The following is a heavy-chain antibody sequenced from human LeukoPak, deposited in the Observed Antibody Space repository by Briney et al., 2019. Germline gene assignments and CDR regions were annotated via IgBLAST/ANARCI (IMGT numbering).Heavy chain of an antibody. CDR1: GFAFSSYA. CDR3: ARPDYCGGECYWNYFDY. Sequence: PGGSLRLSCAASGFAFSSYAMHWVRQAPGKGLEWMGVISYDGSNKYYADSVKGRFTISRDNSKNTLYLQMNSLRAEDTAVYYCARPDYCGGECYWNYFDYWGQGTLVTVSS. J-gene: IGHJ4*02. V-gene: IGHV3-30*03. CDR2: ISYDGSNK. D-gene: IGHD2-21*01.